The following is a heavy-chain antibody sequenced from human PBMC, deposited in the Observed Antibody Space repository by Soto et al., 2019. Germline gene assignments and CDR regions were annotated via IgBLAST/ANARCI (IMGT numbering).Heavy chain of an antibody. CDR2: TYSGGDT. CDR1: GFTFSNYA. Sequence: EVRLLESGGGLVQPGGSLRLSCVASGFTFSNYAMSWVRQAPGKGLEWVSVTYSGGDTRYADSVKGRFTMSRDSTKNTVYLQMDSLRAEDTAVYFCARNVPVTALGYWGQGSLVTVSS. J-gene: IGHJ4*02. V-gene: IGHV3-23*03. D-gene: IGHD4-17*01. CDR3: ARNVPVTALGY.